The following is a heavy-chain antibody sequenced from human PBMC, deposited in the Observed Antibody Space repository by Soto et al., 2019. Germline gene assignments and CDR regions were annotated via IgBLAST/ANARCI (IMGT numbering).Heavy chain of an antibody. CDR3: AKDYYDSSGLSGGSSGGFDP. J-gene: IGHJ5*02. V-gene: IGHV3-9*01. Sequence: EVQLVESGGGLVQPGRSLRLSCAASGFTFDDYAMHWVRQAPGKGLEWVSGISWNSGSIGYADSVKGRLTISRDNAKNSLYLQMNSLRAEDTALYYCAKDYYDSSGLSGGSSGGFDPWGQGTLVTVSS. CDR1: GFTFDDYA. CDR2: ISWNSGSI. D-gene: IGHD3-22*01.